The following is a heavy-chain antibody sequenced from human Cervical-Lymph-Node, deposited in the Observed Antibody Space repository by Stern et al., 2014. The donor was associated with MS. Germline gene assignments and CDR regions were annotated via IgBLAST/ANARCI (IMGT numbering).Heavy chain of an antibody. CDR1: GFTVTSNY. V-gene: IGHV3-66*04. Sequence: EMQLVESGGGLVQPGGSLRLSCAASGFTVTSNYMSWVRQAPGQGLEWVSVIYTGGTTHYADSVKGRFTISRDNSKNTVYLQMSSLRAEDTAVYYCARHITSGYWGQGTLVTVSS. CDR3: ARHITSGY. D-gene: IGHD2-2*01. CDR2: IYTGGTT. J-gene: IGHJ4*02.